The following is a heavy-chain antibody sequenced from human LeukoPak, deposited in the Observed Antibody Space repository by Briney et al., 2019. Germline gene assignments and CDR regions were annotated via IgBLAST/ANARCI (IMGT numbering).Heavy chain of an antibody. CDR2: ITSSSSYI. V-gene: IGHV3-21*01. D-gene: IGHD2-15*01. CDR1: GFTFSIYS. CDR3: ARVVVVAASFDAFDI. Sequence: GRSLRLSCAASGFTFSIYSMNWVRQAPGKGLEWLSSITSSSSYIYYADSVKGRFTISRDNVQNSLYLQMNSLRAEDTAMYYCARVVVVAASFDAFDIWGQGTMVTVSS. J-gene: IGHJ3*02.